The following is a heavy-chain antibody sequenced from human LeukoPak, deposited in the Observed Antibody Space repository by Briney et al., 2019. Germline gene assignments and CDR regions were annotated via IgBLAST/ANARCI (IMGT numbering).Heavy chain of an antibody. D-gene: IGHD1-26*01. V-gene: IGHV3-23*01. CDR3: AKDFPARVMGATRQFGY. CDR2: ISGSGGST. J-gene: IGHJ4*02. Sequence: PGRSLRLSCAASGFTFSSYGMHWVRQAPGKGLEWVSGISGSGGSTYYADSVKGRFTISRDNSKNTLYVQMNSLRADDTAVYYCAKDFPARVMGATRQFGYWGQGTLVTVSS. CDR1: GFTFSSYG.